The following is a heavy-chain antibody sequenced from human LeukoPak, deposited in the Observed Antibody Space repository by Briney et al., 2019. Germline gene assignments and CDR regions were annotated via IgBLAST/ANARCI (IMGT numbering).Heavy chain of an antibody. CDR3: AKMVRGVMGVFDY. V-gene: IGHV3-23*01. CDR2: ISDSGDIT. D-gene: IGHD3-10*01. CDR1: GFTFSSYA. Sequence: GGSLRLSCAASGFTFSSYAMSWVRQAPGKGLEWVSGISDSGDITYYADSVKGRFTISRDNSKNTLYLQMNSLRAEDTAVYYCAKMVRGVMGVFDYWGQGTLVTVSS. J-gene: IGHJ4*02.